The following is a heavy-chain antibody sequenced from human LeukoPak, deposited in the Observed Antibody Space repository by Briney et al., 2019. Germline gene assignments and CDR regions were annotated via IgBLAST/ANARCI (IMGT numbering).Heavy chain of an antibody. CDR3: ARDYSDGYNRRDAFDV. V-gene: IGHV1-2*02. CDR1: GYSFSDFY. J-gene: IGHJ3*01. D-gene: IGHD5-18*01. Sequence: ASVKASCKASGYSFSDFYIHWVRQAPGQGLEWMGWINPKSGDTTYAERFRARVTMTRDTSFNTVYLELTSLYSDDTAVFYCARDYSDGYNRRDAFDVWGQGTTLIVSS. CDR2: INPKSGDT.